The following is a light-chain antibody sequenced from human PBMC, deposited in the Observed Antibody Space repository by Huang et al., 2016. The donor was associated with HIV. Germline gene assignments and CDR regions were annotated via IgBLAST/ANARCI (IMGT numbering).Light chain of an antibody. CDR2: RAS. V-gene: IGKV1-5*03. CDR1: QYIYNG. J-gene: IGKJ1*01. CDR3: QQYETYSRT. Sequence: DIQMTQSPSTLSTSVGDRVTITCRASQYIYNGLAWYQQEPGKAPKILIYRASTLETGVPSRFSGSGSGTEFNLTISSLQADDSATYFCQQYETYSRTFGRGTKVEIK.